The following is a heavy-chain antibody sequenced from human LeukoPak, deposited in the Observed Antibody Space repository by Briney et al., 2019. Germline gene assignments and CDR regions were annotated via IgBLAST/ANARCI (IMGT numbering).Heavy chain of an antibody. D-gene: IGHD5/OR15-5a*01. CDR3: ARGAVSTHGCDY. CDR1: GYTFTSHD. CDR2: SSGYSGNT. J-gene: IGHJ4*02. V-gene: IGHV1-18*01. Sequence: ASVKVSCKTSGYTFTSHDISWVRQAPGQGLEWMGWSSGYSGNTNHAQKFQGRVTMTTDTSTSTAYMELRSLRPDDTAVYYCARGAVSTHGCDYWGQGTLVTVSS.